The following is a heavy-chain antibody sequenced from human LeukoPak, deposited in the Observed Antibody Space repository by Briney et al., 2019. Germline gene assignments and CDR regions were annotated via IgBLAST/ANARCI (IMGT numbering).Heavy chain of an antibody. CDR1: GGSISSYY. V-gene: IGHV4-4*09. D-gene: IGHD4-17*01. J-gene: IGHJ2*01. CDR2: IYTSGST. CDR3: ARRGNYGDYVGYFDL. Sequence: SETLSLTCTVSGGSISSYYWSWIRQPPGEGLEWIGYIYTSGSTNYNPSLKSRVTISVDTAKNQFSLKLSSVTAADTAVYYCARRGNYGDYVGYFDLWGRGTLVTVSS.